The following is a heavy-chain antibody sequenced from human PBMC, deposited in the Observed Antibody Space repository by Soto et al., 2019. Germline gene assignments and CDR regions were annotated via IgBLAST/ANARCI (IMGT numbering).Heavy chain of an antibody. CDR3: ARDVSDSAGSASFDY. Sequence: DSVKVPCKASGYTFIHYYIHWVRQAPGQGLEWMGIINPNEHSTTYAQKFQGRVTMSSDTSTSTVYMELSSLRSEDTALYYCARDVSDSAGSASFDYWGQGTLVTVSS. J-gene: IGHJ4*02. D-gene: IGHD2-15*01. V-gene: IGHV1-46*01. CDR1: GYTFIHYY. CDR2: INPNEHST.